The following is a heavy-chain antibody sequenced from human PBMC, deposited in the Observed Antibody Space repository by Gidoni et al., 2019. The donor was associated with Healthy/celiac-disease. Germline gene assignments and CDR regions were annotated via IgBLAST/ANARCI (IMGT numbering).Heavy chain of an antibody. CDR2: IYSGGST. CDR3: ARGGSGVVGATNAFDI. CDR1: GFTVVSNY. Sequence: EVQRGETGGGLIRPGGSLGLSGAAQGFTVVSNYMSWVRQAPGKGLEWVSVIYSGGSTYYADSVKGRFTISRDNSKNTLYLQMNSLRAEDTAVYYCARGGSGVVGATNAFDIWGQGTMVTVSS. J-gene: IGHJ3*02. D-gene: IGHD1-26*01. V-gene: IGHV3-53*02.